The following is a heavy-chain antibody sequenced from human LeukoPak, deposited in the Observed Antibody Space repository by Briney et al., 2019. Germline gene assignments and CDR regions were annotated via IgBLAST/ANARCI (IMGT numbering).Heavy chain of an antibody. Sequence: PSETLSLTCTVSGGSISSGIYCWSWIRQPPGKGLEWIGYIYHSGNTYYNPSLKSRVTISVDTSKNQFSLKLSSVTAADTAVYYCAKGSGWSGGHTFDIWGQGTMVTVSS. J-gene: IGHJ3*02. CDR2: IYHSGNT. D-gene: IGHD6-19*01. CDR3: AKGSGWSGGHTFDI. V-gene: IGHV4-30-2*01. CDR1: GGSISSGIYC.